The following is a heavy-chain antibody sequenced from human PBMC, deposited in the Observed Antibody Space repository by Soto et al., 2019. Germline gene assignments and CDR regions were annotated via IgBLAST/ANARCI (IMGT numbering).Heavy chain of an antibody. D-gene: IGHD1-20*01. CDR3: AKDNWSQDYTIDY. J-gene: IGHJ4*02. Sequence: GGSLRLSCAASGFTFSNFAMSWVRQAPGKGLEWVSTISNAGGSTYYADSVKGRFTISRDNSKNTLYLQMNSLRAADTALYYCAKDNWSQDYTIDYWGQGTLVTVYS. CDR2: ISNAGGST. CDR1: GFTFSNFA. V-gene: IGHV3-23*01.